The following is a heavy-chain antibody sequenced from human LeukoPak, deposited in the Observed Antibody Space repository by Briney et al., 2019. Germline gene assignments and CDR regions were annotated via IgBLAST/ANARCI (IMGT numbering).Heavy chain of an antibody. D-gene: IGHD3-22*01. J-gene: IGHJ4*02. CDR2: INHSGST. V-gene: IGHV4-34*01. CDR3: ARCYYDSSGCDY. Sequence: PETLSLTCAVYGGSFSGYYWSWIRQPPGKGLEWIGEINHSGSTNYNPSLKSRVTISVDTSKNQFSLKLSSVTAADTAVYYCARCYYDSSGCDYWGQGTLVTVSS. CDR1: GGSFSGYY.